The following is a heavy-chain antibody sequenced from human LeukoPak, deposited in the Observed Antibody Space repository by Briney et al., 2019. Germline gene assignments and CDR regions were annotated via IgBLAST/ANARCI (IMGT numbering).Heavy chain of an antibody. J-gene: IGHJ4*02. V-gene: IGHV1-69*05. CDR3: ARVPYDYVWGSYRLGPLWY. CDR1: GGTFSSYA. Sequence: GASVKVSCKASGGTFSSYAISWVRQAPGQGLEWMGRIIPIFGTANCAQKFQGRVTITTDESTSTAYMELSSLRSEDTAVYYCARVPYDYVWGSYRLGPLWYWGQGTLVTVSS. CDR2: IIPIFGTA. D-gene: IGHD3-16*02.